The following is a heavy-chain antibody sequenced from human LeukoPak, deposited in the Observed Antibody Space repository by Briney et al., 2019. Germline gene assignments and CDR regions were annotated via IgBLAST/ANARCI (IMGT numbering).Heavy chain of an antibody. D-gene: IGHD3-16*01. CDR3: AKDRRTVLITTPFN. J-gene: IGHJ4*02. CDR1: DFTFTYYA. Sequence: PAGGSLRLSCAASDFTFTYYAMSWVRQAPGKGLEWVSGVSDSGETTYYADSVKGRFTISRDNSKNTLYLQMNSLRAEDTAVYYCAKDRRTVLITTPFNWGQGTLVTVSS. CDR2: VSDSGETT. V-gene: IGHV3-23*01.